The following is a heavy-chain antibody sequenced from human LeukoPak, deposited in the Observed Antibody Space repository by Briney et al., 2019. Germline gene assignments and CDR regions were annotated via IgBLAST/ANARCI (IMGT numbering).Heavy chain of an antibody. CDR1: GYTFTSYD. Sequence: ASVKVSCKASGYTFTSYDINWVRQATGQGLEWMGWMNPNSGNTGYAQKFQGRVTMTRNTSISTAYMELSSLRSEDTAVYYCVRVGYVWGSKPYNYWGQGTLVTVSS. V-gene: IGHV1-8*01. D-gene: IGHD3-16*01. J-gene: IGHJ4*02. CDR2: MNPNSGNT. CDR3: VRVGYVWGSKPYNY.